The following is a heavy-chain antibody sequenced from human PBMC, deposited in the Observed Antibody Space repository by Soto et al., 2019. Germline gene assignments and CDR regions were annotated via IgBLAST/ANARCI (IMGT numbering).Heavy chain of an antibody. CDR2: IYHSGST. D-gene: IGHD3-10*01. V-gene: IGHV4-59*01. J-gene: IGHJ6*02. CDR1: GGSIRSYY. CDR3: ARDLGVPGVILAPDSYYGMDV. Sequence: SETLSLTCTVCGGSIRSYYCTWMRQPPWKGLEWIGYIYHSGSTNYNPSLKSRVTISVDTSKNQFSLKLSSVTAADTAVYYCARDLGVPGVILAPDSYYGMDVSGHGT.